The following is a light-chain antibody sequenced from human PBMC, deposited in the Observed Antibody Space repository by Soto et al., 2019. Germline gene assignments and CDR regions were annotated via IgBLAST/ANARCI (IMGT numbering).Light chain of an antibody. J-gene: IGKJ1*01. Sequence: EIVLTQSPGTLSLSPGDRAALSCRASQYIGSNVAWYQQKPGQAPRLLIYGASTWATGTPARFSGSGSGTEFTLTITSLQSEDFALYYCQQYHNLWTFGQGTKVDIK. V-gene: IGKV3-15*01. CDR3: QQYHNLWT. CDR2: GAS. CDR1: QYIGSN.